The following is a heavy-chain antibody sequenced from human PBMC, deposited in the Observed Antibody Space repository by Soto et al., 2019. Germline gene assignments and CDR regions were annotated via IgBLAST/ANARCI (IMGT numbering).Heavy chain of an antibody. Sequence: PGGSLRLSCAASGFTFSSYAMHWVRQAPGKGLEWVAVISYDGSNKYYADSVKGRFTISRDNSKNTLYQQMNSLRAEDTAVYYCAREEMATISRRYGVFGYYYYGMDVWGQETTVTVSS. D-gene: IGHD5-12*01. J-gene: IGHJ6*02. V-gene: IGHV3-30-3*01. CDR3: AREEMATISRRYGVFGYYYYGMDV. CDR2: ISYDGSNK. CDR1: GFTFSSYA.